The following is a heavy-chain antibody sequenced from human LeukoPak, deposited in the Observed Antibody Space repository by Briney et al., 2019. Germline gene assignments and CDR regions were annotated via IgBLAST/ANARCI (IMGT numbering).Heavy chain of an antibody. V-gene: IGHV3-21*01. CDR2: ISSSSSYI. CDR1: GFTFSSYS. Sequence: GSLRLSCAASGFTFSSYSMNWVRQAPGKGLEWVSSISSSSSYIYYADSVKGRFTISRDNAKNSLYLQMNSLRAEDTAVYYCARLLTRRNYYYYYGMDVWGQGTTVTVSS. J-gene: IGHJ6*02. CDR3: ARLLTRRNYYYYYGMDV. D-gene: IGHD1-1*01.